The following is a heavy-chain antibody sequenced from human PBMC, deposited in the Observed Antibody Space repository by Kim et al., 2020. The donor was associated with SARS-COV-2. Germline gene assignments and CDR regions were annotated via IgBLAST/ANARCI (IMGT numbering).Heavy chain of an antibody. J-gene: IGHJ4*02. CDR3: ASYTGWFLTY. Sequence: GGSLRLSCAASGFTFSSYSMNWVRQAPGKGLEWVSSISSSSSYIYYADSVKGRFTISRDNAKNSLYLQMNSLRAEDTAVYYCASYTGWFLTYWGQGTLVTVSS. D-gene: IGHD2-15*01. CDR2: ISSSSSYI. V-gene: IGHV3-21*01. CDR1: GFTFSSYS.